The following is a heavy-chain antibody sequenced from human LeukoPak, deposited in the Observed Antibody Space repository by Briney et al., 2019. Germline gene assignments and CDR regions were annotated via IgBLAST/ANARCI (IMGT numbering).Heavy chain of an antibody. D-gene: IGHD6-13*01. J-gene: IGHJ4*02. V-gene: IGHV4-59*01. Sequence: SETLSLTCTVSGGSISTYYWTWIRQPPGKGLEWIGYIYYSGSTNYDPSLKSRVTISVDTSKNQFSLKLSSVTAADTAVYYCARGYSSSWYYFDYWGQGTLVTVSS. CDR1: GGSISTYY. CDR3: ARGYSSSWYYFDY. CDR2: IYYSGST.